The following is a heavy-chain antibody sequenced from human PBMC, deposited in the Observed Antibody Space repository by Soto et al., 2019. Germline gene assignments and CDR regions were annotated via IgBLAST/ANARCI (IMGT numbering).Heavy chain of an antibody. CDR3: AREGYDILTGYVGEYGMDV. J-gene: IGHJ6*02. D-gene: IGHD3-9*01. V-gene: IGHV1-69*01. CDR1: GGTFSSYA. Sequence: SVKVSCKASGGTFSSYAIIWVRQAPGQGLEWMGGIIPIFGTANYAQKFQGRVTITADESTSTAYMELSSLRSEDTAVYYCAREGYDILTGYVGEYGMDVWGQGTTVTVSS. CDR2: IIPIFGTA.